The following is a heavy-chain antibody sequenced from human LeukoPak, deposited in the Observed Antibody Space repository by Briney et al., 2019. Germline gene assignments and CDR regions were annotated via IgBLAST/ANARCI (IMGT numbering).Heavy chain of an antibody. CDR3: ARASFSSGWYVY. Sequence: PSETLSLTCTVSGGSISSSSYYWGWIRQPPGKGLEWIGSIYYSGSTYYNPSLKSRVTISVDTSKNQFSLKLSSVTAADTAVYYCARASFSSGWYVYWGQGTLVTVSS. J-gene: IGHJ4*02. D-gene: IGHD6-13*01. V-gene: IGHV4-39*07. CDR2: IYYSGST. CDR1: GGSISSSSYY.